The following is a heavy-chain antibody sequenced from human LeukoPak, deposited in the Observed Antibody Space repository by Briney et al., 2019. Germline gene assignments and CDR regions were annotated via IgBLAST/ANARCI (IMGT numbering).Heavy chain of an antibody. CDR1: GLNFTTAW. CDR2: IQSTLHGGTT. V-gene: IGHV3-15*01. Sequence: PGGSLRLSCEVSGLNFTTAWMSWLRQAPGKGLDWIGIIQSTLHGGTTEYAPSVKGRFTISRDDSKNTLYLQMNSLKTEDTAVYYCTTENRLLWFGEPGDYWGQGTLVTVSS. CDR3: TTENRLLWFGEPGDY. J-gene: IGHJ4*02. D-gene: IGHD3-10*01.